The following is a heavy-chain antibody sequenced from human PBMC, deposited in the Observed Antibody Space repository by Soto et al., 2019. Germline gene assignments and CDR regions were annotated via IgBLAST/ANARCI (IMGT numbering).Heavy chain of an antibody. CDR3: ARSGITIFGVVITQDDY. V-gene: IGHV1-69*04. Sequence: SVKVSCKASGGTFSSYAISWVRQAPGQGLEWMGRIIANIGIANYAQKLQGRVTMTTDTSTSTAYMELRSLRSDDTAVYYCARSGITIFGVVITQDDYWGQGTLVTVSS. CDR1: GGTFSSYA. J-gene: IGHJ4*02. CDR2: IIANIGIA. D-gene: IGHD3-3*01.